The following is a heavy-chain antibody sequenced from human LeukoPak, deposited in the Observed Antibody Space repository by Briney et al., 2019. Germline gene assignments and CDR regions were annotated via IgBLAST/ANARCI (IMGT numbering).Heavy chain of an antibody. CDR3: ARDTDSSSPPDWYFDL. Sequence: GGSLRLSCAASGFTFSSYGMSWVRQAPGKGLEWVSAISGSGGSTHYADSVKGRFTISRDNSKNTLYLQMNSLRAEDTAVYYCARDTDSSSPPDWYFDLWGRGTLVTVSS. CDR2: ISGSGGST. CDR1: GFTFSSYG. J-gene: IGHJ2*01. V-gene: IGHV3-23*01. D-gene: IGHD6-6*01.